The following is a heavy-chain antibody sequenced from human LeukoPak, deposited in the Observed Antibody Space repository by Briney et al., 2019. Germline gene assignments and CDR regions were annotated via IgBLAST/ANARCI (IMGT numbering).Heavy chain of an antibody. CDR3: ATWGPNYYGSGSYFYLDY. D-gene: IGHD3-10*01. Sequence: ASVKVSCKVSGYTLTELSMHWVRQAPGKGLEWMGGFDPEDGETIYAQKFQGRVTMTEDTSTDTAYMELSSLRSEDTAVYYCATWGPNYYGSGSYFYLDYWGQGTLVTVSS. J-gene: IGHJ4*02. V-gene: IGHV1-24*01. CDR1: GYTLTELS. CDR2: FDPEDGET.